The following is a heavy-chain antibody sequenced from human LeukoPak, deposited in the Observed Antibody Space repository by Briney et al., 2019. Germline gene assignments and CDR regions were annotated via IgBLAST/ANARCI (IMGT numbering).Heavy chain of an antibody. Sequence: ASVKVSCKASGGTFSSYAISWVRQAPGQGLEWMGRIIPILGIANYAQKFQGRVTITTDESTSTAYMELSSLRSEDTAVYYCASNRGRVDIVVVPAANDAFDIWGQGTMVTVSS. CDR1: GGTFSSYA. CDR2: IIPILGIA. V-gene: IGHV1-69*04. D-gene: IGHD2-2*01. CDR3: ASNRGRVDIVVVPAANDAFDI. J-gene: IGHJ3*02.